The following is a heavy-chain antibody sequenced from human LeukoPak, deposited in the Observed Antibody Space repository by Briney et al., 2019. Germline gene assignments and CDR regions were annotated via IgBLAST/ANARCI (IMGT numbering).Heavy chain of an antibody. CDR1: GFTFSSYG. CDR3: AKDWITMVRALGDYMDV. CDR2: IRYDGSNK. V-gene: IGHV3-30*02. D-gene: IGHD3-10*01. Sequence: PGGSLRLSCAASGFTFSSYGMHWVRQAPGKGLEWVAFIRYDGSNKYYADSVKGRFTISRDNSKNTLYLQMNSLRAEDTAVYYCAKDWITMVRALGDYMDVWGKGTTVTISS. J-gene: IGHJ6*03.